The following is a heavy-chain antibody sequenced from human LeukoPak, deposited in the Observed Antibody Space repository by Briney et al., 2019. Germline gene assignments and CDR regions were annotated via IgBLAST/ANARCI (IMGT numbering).Heavy chain of an antibody. CDR2: IYSGGST. CDR1: GFTVSSNY. CDR3: ARQRGYSGYDAFDI. Sequence: GGSLRLSCAASGFTVSSNYMSWVRQAPGKGLEWVSVIYSGGSTYYADSVKGRFTISRDSSKNTLYLQMNSLRAEDTAVYYCARQRGYSGYDAFDIWGQGTMVTVSS. V-gene: IGHV3-53*01. D-gene: IGHD5-12*01. J-gene: IGHJ3*02.